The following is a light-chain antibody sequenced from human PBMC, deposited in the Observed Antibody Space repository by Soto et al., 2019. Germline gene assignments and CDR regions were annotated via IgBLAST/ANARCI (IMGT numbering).Light chain of an antibody. Sequence: DIQMTQSPSSLSASVGDRVTITCQASQNINNYLNWYQQKPGRAPKLLIYDASNLEAGVPSRFRGSGSWTDFTFTTSRLQNEDLATSYCQQYENLHTFGQGTRLEIK. V-gene: IGKV1-33*01. CDR2: DAS. CDR1: QNINNY. CDR3: QQYENLHT. J-gene: IGKJ5*01.